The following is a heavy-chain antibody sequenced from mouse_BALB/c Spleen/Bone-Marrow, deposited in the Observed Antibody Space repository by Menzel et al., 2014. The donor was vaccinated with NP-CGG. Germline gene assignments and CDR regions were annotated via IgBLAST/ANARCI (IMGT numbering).Heavy chain of an antibody. CDR2: IYPGDGDT. Sequence: QVQLQQSGAELVRPGSSVKISCKASGYAFSVYWMNWVKQRHGQGLEWIGQIYPGDGDTNYNGKFKGRATLTADKSSXTAYMQLISLTSEDSAVYFCARGGISVDYWGQGTTLTVSS. V-gene: IGHV1-80*01. CDR1: GYAFSVYW. J-gene: IGHJ2*01. CDR3: ARGGISVDY.